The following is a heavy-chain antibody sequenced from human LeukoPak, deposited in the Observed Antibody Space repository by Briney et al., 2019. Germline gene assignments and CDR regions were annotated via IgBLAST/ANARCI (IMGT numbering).Heavy chain of an antibody. D-gene: IGHD2-2*02. CDR2: IKQDGSEK. CDR3: ARDGFYSVEGNWFDP. CDR1: GFTFSSRDW. V-gene: IGHV3-7*03. Sequence: GGSLRLSCVASGFTFSSRDWMTWVRQAPGKGLEWVANIKQDGSEKNYVDSVEGRFTISRDNAKNSLYLQMNSLRAEDTAVYYCARDGFYSVEGNWFDPWGQGTLVTVSS. J-gene: IGHJ5*02.